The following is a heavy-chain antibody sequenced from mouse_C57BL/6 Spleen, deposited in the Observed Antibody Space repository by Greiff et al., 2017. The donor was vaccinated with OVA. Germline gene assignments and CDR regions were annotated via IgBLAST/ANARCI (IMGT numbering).Heavy chain of an antibody. CDR2: ISSGGSYT. CDR1: GFTFSSYG. CDR3: ARHWNYGNYEVYFDY. D-gene: IGHD2-1*01. Sequence: EVKLMESGGDLVKPGGSLKLSCAASGFTFSSYGMSWVRQTPDKRLEWVATISSGGSYTYYPDSVKGRFTISRDNAKNTLYLQMSSLKSEDTAMYYCARHWNYGNYEVYFDYWGQGTTLTVSS. J-gene: IGHJ2*01. V-gene: IGHV5-6*01.